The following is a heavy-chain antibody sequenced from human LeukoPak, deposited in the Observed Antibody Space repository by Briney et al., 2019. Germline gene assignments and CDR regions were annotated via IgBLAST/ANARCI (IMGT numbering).Heavy chain of an antibody. CDR3: ARDRGFLIAAAGSNWFDP. CDR2: IYTSGST. V-gene: IGHV4-4*07. CDR1: GGSISSYY. J-gene: IGHJ5*02. D-gene: IGHD6-13*01. Sequence: SETLSLTCTVSGGSISSYYWSWIRQPAGEGLEWIGRIYTSGSTNYNPSLKSRVTMSVDTSKNQFSLKLSSVTAADTAVYYCARDRGFLIAAAGSNWFDPWGQGTLVTVSS.